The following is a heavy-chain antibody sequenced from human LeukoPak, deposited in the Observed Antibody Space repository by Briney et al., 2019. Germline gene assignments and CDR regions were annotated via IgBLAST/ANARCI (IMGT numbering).Heavy chain of an antibody. CDR2: IWFDGSNK. V-gene: IGHV3-33*01. J-gene: IGHJ4*02. CDR1: GFTFSTYG. Sequence: GGSLRLSCAASGFTFSTYGMHWVRQAPGKGLEWLAIIWFDGSNKYYADSVKDRFTISRDNSKDTLYLQMNSLRAEDTAVYYCARVRSTTSYFYFDYWGQGTLVTVSS. D-gene: IGHD2-2*01. CDR3: ARVRSTTSYFYFDY.